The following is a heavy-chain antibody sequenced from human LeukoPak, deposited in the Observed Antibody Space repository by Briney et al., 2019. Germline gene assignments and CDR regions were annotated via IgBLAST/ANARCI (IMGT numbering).Heavy chain of an antibody. Sequence: GGSLRLSCAASGFTFSSYSMNWVRQAPGKGLEWVSSISSSSYIYYADSVKGRFTISRDNAKNSLYLQMNSLRAEDTAVYYCARDRIAAAGIVDVWGQGTTVTVSS. V-gene: IGHV3-21*01. D-gene: IGHD6-13*01. J-gene: IGHJ6*02. CDR2: ISSSSYI. CDR1: GFTFSSYS. CDR3: ARDRIAAAGIVDV.